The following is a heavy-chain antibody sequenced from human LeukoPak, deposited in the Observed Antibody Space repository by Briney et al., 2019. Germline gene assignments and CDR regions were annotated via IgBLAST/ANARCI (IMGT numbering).Heavy chain of an antibody. CDR3: ARRYYFDY. J-gene: IGHJ4*02. Sequence: GGSLRLSCAASGFTFSSYWMSWVRQAPGRGLEWVANINQDGRETDYLDSVKGRFTISRDNAKNSVYLQMSSLRVEDTAVYYCARRYYFDYWGQGTLVTVSS. CDR1: GFTFSSYW. V-gene: IGHV3-7*01. CDR2: INQDGRET.